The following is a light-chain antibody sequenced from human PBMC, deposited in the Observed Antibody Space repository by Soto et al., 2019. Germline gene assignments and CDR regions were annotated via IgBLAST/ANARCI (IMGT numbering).Light chain of an antibody. CDR1: QGISSY. J-gene: IGKJ3*01. V-gene: IGKV1-9*01. CDR2: AAS. Sequence: IQLTQSPSSLSASVGDRVTITCRASQGISSYLAWYQQKPGKAPKLLIYAASTLQSGVPSRFSGSGSGTDFALTISSLQPDDFATYYCQQINSYPRTFGPGTKVDFK. CDR3: QQINSYPRT.